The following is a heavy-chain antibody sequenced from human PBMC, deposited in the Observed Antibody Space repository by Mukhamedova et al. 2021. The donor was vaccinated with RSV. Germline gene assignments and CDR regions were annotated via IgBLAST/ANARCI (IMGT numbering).Heavy chain of an antibody. CDR2: ISYDGSNK. D-gene: IGHD2-8*02. CDR3: ARGRGGWRTGPFDY. CDR1: GFTFSSYA. V-gene: IGHV3-30*04. J-gene: IGHJ4*01. Sequence: GFTFSSYAMHWVRQAPGKGLEWVAVISYDGSNKYYADSVKGRFIISRDNSKNTLYLQMNSLRAEDTAVYYCARGRGGWRTGPFDY.